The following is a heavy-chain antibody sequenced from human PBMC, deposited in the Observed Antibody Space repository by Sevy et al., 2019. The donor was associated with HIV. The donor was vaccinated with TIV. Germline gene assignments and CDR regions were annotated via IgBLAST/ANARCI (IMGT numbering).Heavy chain of an antibody. Sequence: GGSLRLSCAASGFTFSSYGMHWVRQAPGKGLEWVAVISYDGSYKYYADSVKGRFTISRDNSKNTLYLQMNSLRAEDMAVYYCAKGIEQWLVNYFDYWGQGTLVTVSS. CDR1: GFTFSSYG. J-gene: IGHJ4*02. V-gene: IGHV3-30*18. D-gene: IGHD6-19*01. CDR2: ISYDGSYK. CDR3: AKGIEQWLVNYFDY.